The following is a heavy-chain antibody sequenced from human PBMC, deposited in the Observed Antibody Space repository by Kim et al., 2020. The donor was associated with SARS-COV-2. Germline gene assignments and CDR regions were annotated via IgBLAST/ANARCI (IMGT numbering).Heavy chain of an antibody. Sequence: GGSLRLSCAASGFTFSSYEMNWVRQAPGKGLEWVSYISSSGSTIYYADSVKGRFTISRDNAKNSLYLQMNSLRAEDTAVYYCFSLPGGGSYSNWGQGTLVTVSS. J-gene: IGHJ4*02. CDR1: GFTFSSYE. CDR3: FSLPGGGSYSN. V-gene: IGHV3-48*03. CDR2: ISSSGSTI. D-gene: IGHD1-26*01.